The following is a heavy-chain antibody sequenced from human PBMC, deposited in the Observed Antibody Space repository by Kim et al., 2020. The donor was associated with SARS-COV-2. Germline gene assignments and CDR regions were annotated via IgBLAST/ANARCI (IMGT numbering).Heavy chain of an antibody. D-gene: IGHD1-7*01. V-gene: IGHV3-7*01. CDR3: TTSSRTKAHY. Sequence: GESLKISRAASGFTFNDYWMGWVRQVPGKGLEWVATIKEDGSEKYYVDSVKGRFAISRDNAKNSLSLQMNTLRAEDTAMYYCTTSSRTKAHYWGQGTLVT. J-gene: IGHJ4*02. CDR1: GFTFNDYW. CDR2: IKEDGSEK.